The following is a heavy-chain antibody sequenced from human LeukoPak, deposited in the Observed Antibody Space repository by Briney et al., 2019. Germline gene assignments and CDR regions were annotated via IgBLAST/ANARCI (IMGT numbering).Heavy chain of an antibody. CDR3: AKGRLAAAGPFDY. J-gene: IGHJ4*02. CDR2: IRYDGSNK. CDR1: GFTFSSYG. D-gene: IGHD6-13*01. V-gene: IGHV3-30*02. Sequence: GGPLRLSCAASGFTFSSYGMHWVRQAPGKGLEWVAFIRYDGSNKYYADSVKGRFTISRDNSKNTLYLQMNSLRAEDTAVYYCAKGRLAAAGPFDYWGQGTLVTVSS.